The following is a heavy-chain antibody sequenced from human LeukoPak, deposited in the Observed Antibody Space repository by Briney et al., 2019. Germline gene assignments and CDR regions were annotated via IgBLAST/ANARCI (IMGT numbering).Heavy chain of an antibody. V-gene: IGHV3-23*01. J-gene: IGHJ5*02. CDR3: AKQFVDI. D-gene: IGHD5-24*01. CDR1: GFTFSNYA. Sequence: GGSLRLSCAASGFTFSNYAMNWVRQAPGKGLEWVSSISGSGDDPSYADSVKGRFTISRDNSGNTLYLQMNSLRAEDTAVYYCAKQFVDIWGQGTLVTVSS. CDR2: ISGSGDDP.